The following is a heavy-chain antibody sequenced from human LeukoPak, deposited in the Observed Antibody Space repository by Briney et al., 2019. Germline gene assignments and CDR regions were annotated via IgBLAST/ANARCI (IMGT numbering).Heavy chain of an antibody. V-gene: IGHV1-2*02. CDR3: ARRNILTGYCVGHDTLRNSNYYYYYMDV. D-gene: IGHD3-9*01. Sequence: ASVKVSCKASGYTFTGYYMHWVRQAPGQGLEWMGWINPNSGGTNYAQKFQGRVTMTRDTSISTAYMELSRLRSDDTAVYYCARRNILTGYCVGHDTLRNSNYYYYYMDVWGKGTTVTVSS. CDR2: INPNSGGT. J-gene: IGHJ6*03. CDR1: GYTFTGYY.